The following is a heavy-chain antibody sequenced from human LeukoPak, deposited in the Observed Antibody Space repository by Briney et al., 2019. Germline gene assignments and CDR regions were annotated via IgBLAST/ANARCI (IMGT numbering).Heavy chain of an antibody. CDR1: GDSISGSGCY. J-gene: IGHJ3*01. Sequence: SETLSLTCTVSGDSISGSGCYWAWIRQSPRKGLEWIASIHSGGTTYYNPSLKSRLTISVDTSKNQFSLKLNSVTAAARAVYYCARDDKGLGDAFDVWGQGTMVTVSS. D-gene: IGHD3-16*01. V-gene: IGHV4-39*07. CDR3: ARDDKGLGDAFDV. CDR2: IHSGGTT.